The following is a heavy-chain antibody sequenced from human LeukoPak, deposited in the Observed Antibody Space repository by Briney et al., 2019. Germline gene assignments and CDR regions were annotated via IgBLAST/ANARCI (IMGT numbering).Heavy chain of an antibody. J-gene: IGHJ6*04. V-gene: IGHV4-61*02. CDR2: IYASGST. CDR3: ARKGDV. CDR1: CGSISSGSYY. Sequence: SQTLSLTCTVSCGSISSGSYYWSWIRQPAGKGLEWIGRIYASGSTNYNPSLKSRVTISVDTSKNQFSLKLSSVTAADTAVYYCARKGDVWGKGTTVTVSS.